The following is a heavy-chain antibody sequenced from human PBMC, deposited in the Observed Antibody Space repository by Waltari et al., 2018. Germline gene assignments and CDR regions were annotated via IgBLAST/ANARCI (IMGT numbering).Heavy chain of an antibody. CDR3: ARGIAARALDY. Sequence: QVQLQESGPGLVKPSETLSLTCAVSGYSISSGYYWGWIQQPPGKGLEWIGSIYHSGSTYYNPSLKSRVTISVDTPKNQFSLKLSSVTAADTAVYYCARGIAARALDYWGQGTLVTVSS. V-gene: IGHV4-38-2*01. CDR1: GYSISSGYY. J-gene: IGHJ4*02. CDR2: IYHSGST. D-gene: IGHD6-6*01.